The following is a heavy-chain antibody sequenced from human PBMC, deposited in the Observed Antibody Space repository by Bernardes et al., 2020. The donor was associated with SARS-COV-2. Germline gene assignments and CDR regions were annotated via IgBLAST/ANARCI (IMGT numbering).Heavy chain of an antibody. D-gene: IGHD2-2*01. CDR2: IYYSGST. V-gene: IGHV4-59*01. CDR1: GGSINYYY. CDR3: AAYYSTSDPFDY. J-gene: IGHJ4*02. Sequence: SETLSLTCTVSGGSINYYYWSWIRQPPGKGLEWIGHIYYSGSTNYNPSLKSRVTISVDASKNQFSLRLSSVTAADTATYYCAAYYSTSDPFDYWDQGTLVTGSA.